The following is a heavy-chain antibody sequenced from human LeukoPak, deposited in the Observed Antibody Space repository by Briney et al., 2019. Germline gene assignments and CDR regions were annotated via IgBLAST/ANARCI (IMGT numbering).Heavy chain of an antibody. J-gene: IGHJ4*02. Sequence: PSETLSLTCTVSGGSIRSYYWSWIRQPPGKGLEWIGYIYYSGSNNYNPSLKSRVTISVDTSKNQFSLNLSSVTAADTAVYYCARHSILAASGTGVFDYWGQGTLVTVSS. CDR3: ARHSILAASGTGVFDY. CDR2: IYYSGSN. D-gene: IGHD6-13*01. CDR1: GGSIRSYY. V-gene: IGHV4-59*08.